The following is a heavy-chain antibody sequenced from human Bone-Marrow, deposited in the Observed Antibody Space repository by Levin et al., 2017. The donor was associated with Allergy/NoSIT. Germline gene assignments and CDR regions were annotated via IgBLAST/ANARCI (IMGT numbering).Heavy chain of an antibody. Sequence: ASETLSLTCTVSGGAMTSGGSYWSWVRQHPGKGLEWIGYIYYTGSAYYNPSLKSRASMSVDTSKNQFSLKLASVTAADTALYYCARKDITAGYLDNWGQGTLVTVSS. D-gene: IGHD2-21*02. CDR1: GGAMTSGGSY. CDR2: IYYTGSA. V-gene: IGHV4-31*03. J-gene: IGHJ4*02. CDR3: ARKDITAGYLDN.